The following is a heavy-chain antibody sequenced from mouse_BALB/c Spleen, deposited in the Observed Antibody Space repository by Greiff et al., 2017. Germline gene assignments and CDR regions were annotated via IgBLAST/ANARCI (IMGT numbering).Heavy chain of an antibody. D-gene: IGHD2-14*01. CDR2: ISSGSSTI. CDR1: GFTFSSFG. Sequence: EVKLEESGGGLVQPGGSRKLSCAASGFTFSSFGMHWVRQSPEKGLEWVAYISSGSSTIYYADTVKGRFTISRDNPKNTLFLQMTSLRSEDTAMYYCARVGGNYRYYFDYWGQGTTLTVSS. CDR3: ARVGGNYRYYFDY. V-gene: IGHV5-17*02. J-gene: IGHJ2*01.